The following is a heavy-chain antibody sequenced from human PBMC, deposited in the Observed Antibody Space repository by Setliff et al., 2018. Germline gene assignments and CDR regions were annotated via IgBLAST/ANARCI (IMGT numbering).Heavy chain of an antibody. J-gene: IGHJ4*02. V-gene: IGHV1-69*13. CDR3: ARHSGRYYVPGTFDS. Sequence: SVKVSCKASGGNFRTYAFNWVRQARGQGPEWMGGITPMFGPAKYAQKFQGRVTISADESTSTAYMELSSLRSDDTAIYFCARHSGRYYVPGTFDSWGQGTLVTVS. CDR1: GGNFRTYA. CDR2: ITPMFGPA. D-gene: IGHD1-26*01.